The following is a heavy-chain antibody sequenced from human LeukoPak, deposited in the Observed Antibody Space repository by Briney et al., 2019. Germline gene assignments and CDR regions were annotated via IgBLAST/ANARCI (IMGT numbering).Heavy chain of an antibody. CDR2: ISSTIRTI. CDR3: VRGTTVTTMGWLDH. V-gene: IGHV3-9*01. Sequence: GGSLRLSCAAPGFRFDDYAMHWVRQGPGKGLEWVSGISSTIRTIDYADSLKSRYTISRNNAKNSLYLQMSSLRAEDTAFYYCVRGTTVTTMGWLDHWGQGTLVTVSS. D-gene: IGHD4-17*01. CDR1: GFRFDDYA. J-gene: IGHJ5*02.